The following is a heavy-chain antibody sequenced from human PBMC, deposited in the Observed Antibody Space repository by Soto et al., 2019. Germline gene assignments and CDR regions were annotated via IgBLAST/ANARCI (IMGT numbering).Heavy chain of an antibody. CDR3: AKALGSLDPFDI. CDR2: IKSSDLGA. D-gene: IGHD3-16*01. CDR1: SFTFSNSP. J-gene: IGHJ3*02. Sequence: EVQLVESGGDLVQPGGPLILSCTTSSFTFSNSPMSWVRQAPGKGLEWVSTIKSSDLGAYYGDSLKGRFTISRDNPKNTLYLQMNSLRAEDTVVYYCAKALGSLDPFDIWGQGTMGTVSS. V-gene: IGHV3-23*04.